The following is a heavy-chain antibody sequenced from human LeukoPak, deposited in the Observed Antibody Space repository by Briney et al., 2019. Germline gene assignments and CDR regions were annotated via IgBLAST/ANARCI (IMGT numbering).Heavy chain of an antibody. V-gene: IGHV3-7*01. CDR3: ARGVHSYGSDYFDY. D-gene: IGHD5-18*01. CDR2: IKQDGSEK. Sequence: GGSLRLSCAASGFTFSSYWMSWVRQAPGKGLEWVANIKQDGSEKYYVDSVKGRFTISRDNAKNSLYLQMNSLRAEDTAVYYRARGVHSYGSDYFDYWGQGTLVTVSS. CDR1: GFTFSSYW. J-gene: IGHJ4*02.